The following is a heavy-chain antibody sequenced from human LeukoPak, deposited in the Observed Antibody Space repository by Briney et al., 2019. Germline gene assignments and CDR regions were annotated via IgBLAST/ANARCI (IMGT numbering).Heavy chain of an antibody. V-gene: IGHV4-4*02. CDR2: IYHSGST. D-gene: IGHD6-13*01. CDR3: ARDSLAAAGTRWFDP. J-gene: IGHJ5*02. CDR1: GDSISINTW. Sequence: SETLSLTCAVSGDSISINTWWSWVRQPPGKGLEYIGEIYHSGSTNYNPSLKSRVTISLDKSKNQFSLRLSSVTAADTAVYYCARDSLAAAGTRWFDPWGQGTLVTVSS.